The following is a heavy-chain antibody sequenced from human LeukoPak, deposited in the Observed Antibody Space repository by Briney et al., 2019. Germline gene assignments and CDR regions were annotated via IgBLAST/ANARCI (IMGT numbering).Heavy chain of an antibody. V-gene: IGHV3-53*01. CDR3: AREISTMTQGGGRAFDI. J-gene: IGHJ3*02. CDR1: GFTVSSSY. Sequence: GGSLRLSCAASGFTVSSSYVSWVRQAPGKGLEWVSVIYSSGSTHYAKSVKGRFTISRDNSKNTLYLQMNSLRDEDTAVFYCAREISTMTQGGGRAFDIWGQGTMVTVSS. CDR2: IYSSGST. D-gene: IGHD3-10*01.